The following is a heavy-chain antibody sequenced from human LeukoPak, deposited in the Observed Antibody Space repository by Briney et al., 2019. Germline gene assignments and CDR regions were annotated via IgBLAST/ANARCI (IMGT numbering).Heavy chain of an antibody. Sequence: PETLSLTCTVSGGSISSYYWSWIRQPPGRGLEWIGYIYYSGSTNYNPSLKSRVTISVDTSKNQFSLKLSSVTAADTAVYYCARDPYGDSQFDYWGQGTLVTVSS. J-gene: IGHJ4*02. D-gene: IGHD4-17*01. V-gene: IGHV4-59*01. CDR3: ARDPYGDSQFDY. CDR1: GGSISSYY. CDR2: IYYSGST.